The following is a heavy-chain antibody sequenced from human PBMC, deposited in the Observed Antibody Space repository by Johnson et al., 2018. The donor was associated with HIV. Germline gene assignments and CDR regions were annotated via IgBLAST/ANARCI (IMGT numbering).Heavy chain of an antibody. CDR2: IKQDGSEK. J-gene: IGHJ3*02. CDR3: AKDKSGRYYDSSGYSLDDAFDI. V-gene: IGHV3-7*01. D-gene: IGHD3-22*01. CDR1: GFTFSSYW. Sequence: EVQLVESGGGVVQPGGSLRLSCAASGFTFSSYWMSWVRQAPGKGLEWVANIKQDGSEKYYVDSVKGRFTISRDNAKNSLYLQMNSLRAEDTAVYYCAKDKSGRYYDSSGYSLDDAFDIWGQGTMVTVSS.